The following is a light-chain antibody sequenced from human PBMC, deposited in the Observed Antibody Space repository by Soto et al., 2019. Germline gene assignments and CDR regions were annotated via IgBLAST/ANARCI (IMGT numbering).Light chain of an antibody. V-gene: IGLV2-8*01. CDR3: SSYTGSNNLV. J-gene: IGLJ3*02. Sequence: QSALTQPPSASGSPGQSVTISCTGTSSDVGGYNYVSWHQQPPGKAPKLMIYEVSKRPSGVPDRFSGSRSGNTASLTVSGLQAEDEADYYCSSYTGSNNLVFGGGTKLTV. CDR1: SSDVGGYNY. CDR2: EVS.